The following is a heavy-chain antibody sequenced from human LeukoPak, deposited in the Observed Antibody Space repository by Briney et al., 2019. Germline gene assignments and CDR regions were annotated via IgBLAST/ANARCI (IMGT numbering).Heavy chain of an antibody. CDR3: AQVDDSSGYQKGSGYFDY. CDR1: GYSISSGYY. CDR2: IYHSGST. Sequence: SETLSLTCTVSGYSISSGYYWGWIRQPPGKGLEWIGSIYHSGSTYYNPSLKSRVTISVDTSKNQFSLKLSSVTAADTAVYYCAQVDDSSGYQKGSGYFDYWGQGTLVTVSS. V-gene: IGHV4-38-2*02. D-gene: IGHD3-22*01. J-gene: IGHJ4*02.